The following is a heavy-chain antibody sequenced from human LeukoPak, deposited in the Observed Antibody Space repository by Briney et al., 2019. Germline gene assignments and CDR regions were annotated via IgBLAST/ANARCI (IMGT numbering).Heavy chain of an antibody. CDR2: ISSSSNSI. D-gene: IGHD1-26*01. J-gene: IGHJ4*02. CDR1: GFTFSSYS. Sequence: GGSLRLSCAASGFTFSSYSMNWVRQAPGKGLEWVSYISSSSNSIYYADSVKGRLTISRDNAKNSLYLQMNSLRAEDTAVYYCARDLGLDYWGQGTLVTVSS. CDR3: ARDLGLDY. V-gene: IGHV3-48*01.